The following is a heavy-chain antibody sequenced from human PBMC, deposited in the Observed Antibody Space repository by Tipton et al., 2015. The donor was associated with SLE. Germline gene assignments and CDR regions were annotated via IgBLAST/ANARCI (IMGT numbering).Heavy chain of an antibody. Sequence: LRLSCAVSGYSISSGGYYWSWIRQHPGKGLEWIGYIYYSGSTYYNPSLKSRVTISVDTSKNQFSLKLSSVTAADTAVYYCARARLAPSYFDYWGQGTLVTVSS. CDR3: ARARLAPSYFDY. CDR1: GYSISSGGYY. CDR2: IYYSGST. J-gene: IGHJ4*02. V-gene: IGHV4-31*11. D-gene: IGHD2-15*01.